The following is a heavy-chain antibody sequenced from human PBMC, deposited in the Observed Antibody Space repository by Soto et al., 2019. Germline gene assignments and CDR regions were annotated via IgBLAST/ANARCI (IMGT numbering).Heavy chain of an antibody. J-gene: IGHJ4*02. CDR2: IYTGGGK. Sequence: GGSLRLSCAASGFTFNSHYMSWVRQAPGRGLEWVSLIYTGGGKIYADSVKDRFTISRNDSRNKMFLQMNSLRADDTAVYYCARVVAQIDFWGQGTLVTVSS. D-gene: IGHD5-12*01. CDR1: GFTFNSHY. CDR3: ARVVAQIDF. V-gene: IGHV3-66*01.